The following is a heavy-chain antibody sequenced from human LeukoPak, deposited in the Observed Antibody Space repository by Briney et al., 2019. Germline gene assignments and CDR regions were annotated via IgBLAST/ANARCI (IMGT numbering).Heavy chain of an antibody. D-gene: IGHD3-16*02. Sequence: VSVRVSCKASGYTFTGYYMHWVRQAPGQGLEWMGWINPNSGVTYYAQKFQGRVSMTRDTSISTAYMEVSRLRSDDSALYYCARLSTPNLYYFDYWGQETVDTVSS. CDR1: GYTFTGYY. CDR3: ARLSTPNLYYFDY. V-gene: IGHV1-2*02. CDR2: INPNSGVT. J-gene: IGHJ4*02.